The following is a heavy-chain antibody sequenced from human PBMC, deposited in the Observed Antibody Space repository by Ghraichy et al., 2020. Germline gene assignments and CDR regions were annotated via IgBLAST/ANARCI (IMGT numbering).Heavy chain of an antibody. CDR1: GGSISSYY. V-gene: IGHV4-59*01. J-gene: IGHJ2*01. D-gene: IGHD7-27*01. CDR2: IYYSGST. CDR3: ARGGLGIPSAYFDL. Sequence: SETLSLTCTVSGGSISSYYWSWIRQPPGKGLEWIGYIYYSGSTNYNPSLKSRVTISVDTSKNQFSLKLSSVTAADTAVYYCARGGLGIPSAYFDLWGRGTLVTVSS.